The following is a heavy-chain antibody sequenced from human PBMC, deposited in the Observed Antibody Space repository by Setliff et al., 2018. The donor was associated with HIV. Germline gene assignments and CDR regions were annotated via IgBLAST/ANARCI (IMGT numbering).Heavy chain of an antibody. CDR1: GGSISNDY. CDR3: AREDGSNSHDTFEI. J-gene: IGHJ3*02. V-gene: IGHV4-59*01. CDR2: IYYTGST. Sequence: PSETLSLTCTVSGGSISNDYWHWIRQSPGRGLEWIGHIYYTGSTNYNPSLKSRVAMSVDSSNHQFSLKLTSVTPADTAIYYCAREDGSNSHDTFEIWGQGILVTVSS. D-gene: IGHD1-1*01.